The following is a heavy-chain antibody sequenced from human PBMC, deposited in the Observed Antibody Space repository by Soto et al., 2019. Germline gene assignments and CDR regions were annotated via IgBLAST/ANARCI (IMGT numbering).Heavy chain of an antibody. Sequence: SETLSLTCTVSGGSISSNYWTWIRQPPGKGLEWIGYVYNSGSTNYNPSLKSRVTISEDTSKSQFSLKVNSMTAADTAVYYCARYRRGAVAGYTLDNWGQGILVTVSS. D-gene: IGHD6-13*01. CDR3: ARYRRGAVAGYTLDN. V-gene: IGHV4-59*01. CDR1: GGSISSNY. CDR2: VYNSGST. J-gene: IGHJ4*02.